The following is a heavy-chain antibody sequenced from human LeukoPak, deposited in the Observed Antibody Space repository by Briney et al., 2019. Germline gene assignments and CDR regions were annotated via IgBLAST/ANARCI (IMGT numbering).Heavy chain of an antibody. CDR2: ISGSGSNT. D-gene: IGHD3-22*01. CDR1: GFTFSSYA. V-gene: IGHV3-23*01. Sequence: GGSLRLSCAASGFTFSSYAMSWVRQAPGKVLEWVSSISGSGSNTFYADSVKGRFTISRDNAKNSLYLQMNSLRAEDTAVYYCARVLHKRNYDSSDYYGYWGQGILVTVSS. CDR3: ARVLHKRNYDSSDYYGY. J-gene: IGHJ4*02.